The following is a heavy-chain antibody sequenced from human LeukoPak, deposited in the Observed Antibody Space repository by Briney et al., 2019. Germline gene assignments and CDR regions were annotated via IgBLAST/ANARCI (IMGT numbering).Heavy chain of an antibody. J-gene: IGHJ3*02. Sequence: ASVKVSCKASGYTFISYGIIWVRQAPGQGLEWMGWISGYNGKTNYPQKLQGRVTMTTHTSTSTAYLELRSLRSDDTAVYYCARGGRERPSTFAFDIWGQGTMVTVSS. D-gene: IGHD1-26*01. CDR1: GYTFISYG. V-gene: IGHV1-18*01. CDR3: ARGGRERPSTFAFDI. CDR2: ISGYNGKT.